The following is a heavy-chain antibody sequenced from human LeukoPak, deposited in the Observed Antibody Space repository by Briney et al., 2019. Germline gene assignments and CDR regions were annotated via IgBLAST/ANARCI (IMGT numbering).Heavy chain of an antibody. CDR2: IYYSGST. CDR1: GGSISSYY. D-gene: IGHD1-26*01. CDR3: ARESQPSGYYYYYYMDV. V-gene: IGHV4-4*07. J-gene: IGHJ6*03. Sequence: SETLSLTCTVSGGSISSYYWSWIRQPAGKGLEWIGRIYYSGSTNYNPSLKSRVTISVDTSKNQFSLKLSSVTAADTAVYYCARESQPSGYYYYYYMDVWGKGTTVTVSS.